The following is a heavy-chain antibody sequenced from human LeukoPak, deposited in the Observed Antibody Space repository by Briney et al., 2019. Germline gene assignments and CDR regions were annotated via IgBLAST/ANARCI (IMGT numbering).Heavy chain of an antibody. CDR2: FDPEDGET. J-gene: IGHJ4*02. CDR3: ATAGMYSGSFDY. V-gene: IGHV1-24*01. CDR1: GYTLTELS. Sequence: ASVKVSCKVSGYTLTELSMHWVRQAPGKGLEWMGGFDPEDGETIYAQKFQGRVTMTEDTSTDTAYMELSSLRSEDTAVYYCATAGMYSGSFDYWGQGILVTVSS. D-gene: IGHD1-26*01.